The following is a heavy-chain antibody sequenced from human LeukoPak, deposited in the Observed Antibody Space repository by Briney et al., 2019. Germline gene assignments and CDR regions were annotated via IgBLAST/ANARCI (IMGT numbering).Heavy chain of an antibody. CDR1: GFTFDDYA. D-gene: IGHD3-10*01. Sequence: PGRSLRLSCAASGFTFDDYAMHWVRQAPGKGLEWLSGISWNSGSIGYADSVKGRFTISRDNAKNSLYLQMNSLRAEDTALYYCAKAARYYYGSGIGDYFDYWGQRTLVTVSS. CDR2: ISWNSGSI. V-gene: IGHV3-9*01. CDR3: AKAARYYYGSGIGDYFDY. J-gene: IGHJ4*02.